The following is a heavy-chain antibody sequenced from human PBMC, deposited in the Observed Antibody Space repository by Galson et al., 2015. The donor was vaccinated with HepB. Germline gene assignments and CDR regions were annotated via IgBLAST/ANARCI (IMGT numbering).Heavy chain of an antibody. J-gene: IGHJ4*02. V-gene: IGHV1-46*01. CDR3: ARDRADHIDY. Sequence: SCKASGYTFTSYYMHWVRQAPGQGLEWMGIINPSGGSTSYAQKFQGRVTMTRDTSTSTVYMGLSSLRSEDTAVYYCARDRADHIDYWGQGTLVTVSS. CDR2: INPSGGST. CDR1: GYTFTSYY.